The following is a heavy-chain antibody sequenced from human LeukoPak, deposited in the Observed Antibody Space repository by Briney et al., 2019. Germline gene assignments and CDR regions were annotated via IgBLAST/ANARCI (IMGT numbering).Heavy chain of an antibody. CDR3: ARGVLGYSYGFDY. D-gene: IGHD5-18*01. V-gene: IGHV3-53*04. J-gene: IGHJ4*02. CDR1: GFTVSSNY. Sequence: PGGSLRLSCAASGFTVSSNYMSWVRQAPGKGLEWVSVIFSGGTTYYADSVKGRFTISRHNSENTLYLQMNSLRGEDTAVYYCARGVLGYSYGFDYWGQGTPVTVSS. CDR2: IFSGGTT.